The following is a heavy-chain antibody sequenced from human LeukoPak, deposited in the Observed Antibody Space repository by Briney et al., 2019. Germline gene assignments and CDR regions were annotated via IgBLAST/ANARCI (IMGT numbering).Heavy chain of an antibody. CDR1: GYTFTSYA. Sequence: ASVKVSCKASGYTFTSYAMHWVRQAPGQRLEWMGWINAGNGNTKYPQKFQGRVTITRDTSASTAYMELSSLRSEDTAVYYCAATYYYDSSGYAIDYWGQGTLVTVSS. V-gene: IGHV1-3*01. J-gene: IGHJ4*02. D-gene: IGHD3-22*01. CDR2: INAGNGNT. CDR3: AATYYYDSSGYAIDY.